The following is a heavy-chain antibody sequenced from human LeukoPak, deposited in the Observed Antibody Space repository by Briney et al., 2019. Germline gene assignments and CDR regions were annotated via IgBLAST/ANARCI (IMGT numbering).Heavy chain of an antibody. Sequence: PGGSLRLSCAASGFTFSSYGMHWVRQAPGKGLEWVAFIRYDGSNKYYADSVKGRFTISRDNSKNTLYLQMNSLRAEDTAVYYCAKDREQRATAIDYRGQGTLVTVSS. CDR3: AKDREQRATAIDY. V-gene: IGHV3-30*02. CDR1: GFTFSSYG. J-gene: IGHJ4*02. CDR2: IRYDGSNK. D-gene: IGHD6-25*01.